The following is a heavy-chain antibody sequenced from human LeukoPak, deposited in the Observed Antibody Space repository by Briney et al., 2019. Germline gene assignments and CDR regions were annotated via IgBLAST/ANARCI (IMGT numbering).Heavy chain of an antibody. J-gene: IGHJ2*01. D-gene: IGHD3-16*01. Sequence: ASVKVSCKASGYTFTSYDINWVRQAPGQGLEWMGRIIPILGIANYAQKFQGRVTITADKSTSTAYMELSSLRSEDTAVYYCARAGVGGPWYFDLWGRGTLVTVSS. CDR2: IIPILGIA. V-gene: IGHV1-69*04. CDR1: GYTFTSYD. CDR3: ARAGVGGPWYFDL.